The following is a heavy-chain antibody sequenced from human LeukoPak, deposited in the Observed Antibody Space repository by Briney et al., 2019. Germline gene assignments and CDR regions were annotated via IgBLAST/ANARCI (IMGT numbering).Heavy chain of an antibody. CDR3: ARDPLRRSSSWFGANWFDP. CDR1: GYTFAVYY. CDR2: VNPNSGGT. Sequence: ASVTVSCKASGYTFAVYYMHWVRQAPGQGLEWMGWVNPNSGGTNYAQKFQGRVTMTRDTSISTAYMELSRLRSDDTALYYCARDPLRRSSSWFGANWFDPWGQGTLVTVSS. D-gene: IGHD6-13*01. V-gene: IGHV1-2*02. J-gene: IGHJ5*02.